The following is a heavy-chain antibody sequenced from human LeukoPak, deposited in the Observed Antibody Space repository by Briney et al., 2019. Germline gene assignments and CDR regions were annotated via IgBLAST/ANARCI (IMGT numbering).Heavy chain of an antibody. D-gene: IGHD3-3*01. Sequence: GESLRISCKGSGYSFTSYWISWVRQMPGKGLEWMGRIDPSDSYTNYSPSFQGHVTISADKSISTAYLQWSSLKASDTAMYYCARQNYDFWSGYDYNWFDPWGLGTLVTVSS. CDR1: GYSFTSYW. CDR2: IDPSDSYT. CDR3: ARQNYDFWSGYDYNWFDP. V-gene: IGHV5-10-1*01. J-gene: IGHJ5*02.